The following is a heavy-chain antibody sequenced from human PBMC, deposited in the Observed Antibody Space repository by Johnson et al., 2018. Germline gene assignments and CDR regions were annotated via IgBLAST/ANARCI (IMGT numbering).Heavy chain of an antibody. D-gene: IGHD3-16*01. J-gene: IGHJ3*02. CDR1: GVTFSSHG. Sequence: VQLVQSGGGLVQPGGFLRLSCGASGVTFSSHGMNWVRQVPGKGLVWVSRINNDGGSTIYADSVKGRFFVSRDNAKNTLYLHMNSLRAEDTAVYYCTRGGERGTFDIWGQGTMVTVSS. V-gene: IGHV3-74*02. CDR2: INNDGGST. CDR3: TRGGERGTFDI.